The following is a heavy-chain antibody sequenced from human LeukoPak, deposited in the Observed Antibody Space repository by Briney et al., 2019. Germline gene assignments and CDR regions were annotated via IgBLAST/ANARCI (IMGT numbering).Heavy chain of an antibody. CDR2: IIPIFGTA. V-gene: IGHV1-69*13. CDR1: GGTFSSYA. J-gene: IGHJ4*02. D-gene: IGHD3-22*01. Sequence: AASVKVSCKASGGTFSSYAISWVRQAPGQGLEWMGGIIPIFGTANYAQKFQGRVTITADESTSTAYMELSSLRSEDTAVYYCAKDRSPYYYDSSGYLSSFDYWGQGTLVTVSS. CDR3: AKDRSPYYYDSSGYLSSFDY.